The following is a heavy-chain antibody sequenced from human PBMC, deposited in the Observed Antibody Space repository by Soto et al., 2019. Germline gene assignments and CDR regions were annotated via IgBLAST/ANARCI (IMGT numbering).Heavy chain of an antibody. D-gene: IGHD3-9*01. Sequence: GGSLRLSCAASGFTFSSYAMHWVRQAPGKGLEWVAVISYDGSNKYYADSVKGRFTISRDNSKNTLYLQMNSLRAEDTAVYYCARDYDILTGRFDYWGQGTLVTVSS. CDR1: GFTFSSYA. V-gene: IGHV3-30-3*01. CDR2: ISYDGSNK. J-gene: IGHJ4*02. CDR3: ARDYDILTGRFDY.